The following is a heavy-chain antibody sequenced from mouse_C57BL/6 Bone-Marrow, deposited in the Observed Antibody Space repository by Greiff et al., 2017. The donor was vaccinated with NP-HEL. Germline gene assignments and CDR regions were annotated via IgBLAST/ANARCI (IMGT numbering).Heavy chain of an antibody. CDR1: GYSITSGYY. Sequence: EVKLQESGPGLVKPSQSLSLTCSVTGYSITSGYYWNWIRQFPGNKLEWMGYISYDGSNNYNPSLKNRISITRDTSKNQFFLKLNSVTTEDTATYYCARERGFPPFAYWGQGTLVTVSA. CDR2: ISYDGSN. J-gene: IGHJ3*01. V-gene: IGHV3-6*01. CDR3: ARERGFPPFAY.